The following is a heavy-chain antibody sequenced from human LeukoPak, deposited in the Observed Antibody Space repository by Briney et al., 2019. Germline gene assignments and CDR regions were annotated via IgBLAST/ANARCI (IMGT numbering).Heavy chain of an antibody. D-gene: IGHD1-26*01. J-gene: IGHJ4*02. CDR1: GFTLSSYI. CDR3: ARERSWYFDY. CDR2: ISSSSNTL. Sequence: GGSLRLFCAASGFTLSSYIMNWVGQAPGKGLEWVSYISSSSNTLYYADSVKGRFTISRDNAKSSLYLQVNSLRDEDTAVYYCARERSWYFDYWGQGTLVTVSS. V-gene: IGHV3-48*02.